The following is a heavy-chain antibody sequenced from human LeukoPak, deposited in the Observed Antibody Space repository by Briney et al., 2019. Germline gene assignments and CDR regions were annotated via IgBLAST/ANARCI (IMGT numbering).Heavy chain of an antibody. V-gene: IGHV3-53*01. Sequence: PGGSLRLSCAASGFTVSSSYMNWVRQAPGKGLEWVSVIDRDSATHCADSVKGRFTISRDNSKNTLYLQMNSLTAEDTAVYYCAREMTTITRYFHYWGQGTLITVSS. CDR3: AREMTTITRYFHY. J-gene: IGHJ4*02. CDR2: IDRDSAT. D-gene: IGHD5-24*01. CDR1: GFTVSSSY.